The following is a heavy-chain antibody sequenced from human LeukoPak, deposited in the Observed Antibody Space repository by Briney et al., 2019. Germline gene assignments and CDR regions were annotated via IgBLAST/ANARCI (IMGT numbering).Heavy chain of an antibody. CDR1: GDSISSGYY. CDR2: IYHSGST. CDR3: ASVDTAMAGFDY. D-gene: IGHD5-18*01. V-gene: IGHV4-38-2*02. Sequence: SETLSLTCTVSGDSISSGYYWGWIRQPPGKGLEWIGSIYHSGSTYYNPSLKSRVTISVDTSKNQFSLKLSSVTAADTAVYYCASVDTAMAGFDYWGQGTLVTVSS. J-gene: IGHJ4*02.